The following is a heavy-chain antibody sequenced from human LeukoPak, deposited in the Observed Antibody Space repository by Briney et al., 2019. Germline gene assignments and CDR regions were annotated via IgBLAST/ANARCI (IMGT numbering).Heavy chain of an antibody. CDR2: ISSSSSYI. V-gene: IGHV3-21*01. Sequence: PGGSLRLSCAASGFTFSSYSMNWVRQAPGKGLEWVSSISSSSSYIYYADSMKGRFTISRDNAKNSLYLQMSSLRAEDTAVYYCARLTHSYGFPMFDYWGQGTLVTVSS. CDR3: ARLTHSYGFPMFDY. CDR1: GFTFSSYS. D-gene: IGHD5-18*01. J-gene: IGHJ4*02.